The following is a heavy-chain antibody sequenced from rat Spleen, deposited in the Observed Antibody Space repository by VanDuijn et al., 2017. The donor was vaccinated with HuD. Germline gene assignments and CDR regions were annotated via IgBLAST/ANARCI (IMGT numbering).Heavy chain of an antibody. Sequence: QVQLKESGPGLVQPSQTLSLTCTVSGFSLSSHGVAWVRQPPGRGLEWMGVISSGGTTYYHSPLKSRLSITRDTSKSQVFLEMNSPQTGDTAIYFCTSFYYYDGSYYYPFPYWGQGTLVTVSS. V-gene: IGHV2S8*01. J-gene: IGHJ3*01. CDR1: GFSLSSHG. CDR3: TSFYYYDGSYYYPFPY. CDR2: ISSGGTT. D-gene: IGHD1-12*02.